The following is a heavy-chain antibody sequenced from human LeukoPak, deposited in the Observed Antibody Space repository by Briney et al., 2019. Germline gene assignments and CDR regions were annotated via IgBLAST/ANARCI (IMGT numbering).Heavy chain of an antibody. V-gene: IGHV3-23*01. Sequence: GGSLRLSCTASGFSFSNSAMTWVRQAPGKGLEWVSSIGGGGSSYYAGSVKGRYTISRDNSKNTVYLQMNNLRAEDTAIFYCVKGVTMVRGSREFDYWGQGTWSPSLQ. CDR2: IGGGGSS. J-gene: IGHJ4*02. D-gene: IGHD3-10*01. CDR1: GFSFSNSA. CDR3: VKGVTMVRGSREFDY.